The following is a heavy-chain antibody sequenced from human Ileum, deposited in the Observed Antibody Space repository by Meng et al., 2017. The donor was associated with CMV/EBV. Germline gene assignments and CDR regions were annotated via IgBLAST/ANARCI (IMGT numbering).Heavy chain of an antibody. CDR3: TRGVNAAYGLFDY. CDR2: INADGSSI. Sequence: CAASGFTCSGHWMHWVRQAPGKGLVWVSRINADGSSINYADSVKGRFTISRDNAKNTLYLQMSSLSTEDTAVYYCTRGVNAAYGLFDYWGQGALVTVSS. CDR1: GFTCSGHW. J-gene: IGHJ4*02. D-gene: IGHD4-17*01. V-gene: IGHV3-74*01.